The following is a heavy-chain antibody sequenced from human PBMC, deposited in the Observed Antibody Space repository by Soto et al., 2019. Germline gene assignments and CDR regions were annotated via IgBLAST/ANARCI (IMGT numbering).Heavy chain of an antibody. J-gene: IGHJ4*02. D-gene: IGHD4-17*01. CDR1: GFTFSRYA. V-gene: IGHV3-30-3*01. CDR3: AREIYGDYGFDY. Sequence: QGQLVESGGGVVQPGRSLRLSCAASGFTFSRYATHWVRQAPGKGLEWVAVISYDGSNKFYADSVKGRFTISRDNSKNPLYLQMNSLRAEDTAVYYCAREIYGDYGFDYWGQGALVTVSS. CDR2: ISYDGSNK.